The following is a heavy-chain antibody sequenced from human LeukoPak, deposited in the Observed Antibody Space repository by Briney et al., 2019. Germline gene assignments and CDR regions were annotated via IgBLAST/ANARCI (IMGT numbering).Heavy chain of an antibody. CDR1: EFIVSINY. CDR2: IYSRGDT. CDR3: ARDRPYYYDSSGYYGYYFDY. V-gene: IGHV3-66*01. J-gene: IGHJ4*02. Sequence: GGSLRLSCAASEFIVSINYMTWVRQAPGKGLEWVSLIYSRGDTKYADSVKGRFTISRDNSKNTLYLQMSSLRTEDTAVYYCARDRPYYYDSSGYYGYYFDYWGQGTLVTVSS. D-gene: IGHD3-22*01.